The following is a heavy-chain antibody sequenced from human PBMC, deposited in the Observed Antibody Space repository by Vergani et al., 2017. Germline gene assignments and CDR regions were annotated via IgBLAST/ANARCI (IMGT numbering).Heavy chain of an antibody. D-gene: IGHD3-3*01. CDR2: INNDGHT. V-gene: IGHV4-34*02. CDR1: GESFSSFY. CDR3: ARAITIFGVVIVSRNRGWFDP. Sequence: QVQLQQWGAGVVKPSGTLSLTCAVFGESFSSFYWSWIRQPPGKGLEWIGEINNDGHTNYNPSLKSRVTISVDTSKNQFSLKLSSVTAADTAVYYCARAITIFGVVIVSRNRGWFDPWGQGTLVTVSS. J-gene: IGHJ5*02.